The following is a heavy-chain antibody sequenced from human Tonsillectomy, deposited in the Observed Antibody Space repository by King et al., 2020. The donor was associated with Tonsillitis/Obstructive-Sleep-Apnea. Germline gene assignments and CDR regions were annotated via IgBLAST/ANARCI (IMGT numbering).Heavy chain of an antibody. CDR1: GYTFTDYY. J-gene: IGHJ4*02. V-gene: IGHV1-46*01. D-gene: IGHD2-8*02. CDR2: INPSGGST. Sequence: QLVQSGAEVKKPGASVKVSCKASGYTFTDYYIQWVRQAPGQGLEWMGLINPSGGSTSYARKFQGGATITRDTSTSTVYMDLSSLRPEDTAVYYCARLRGTGGACYLNFDSWGQGTLVTVSS. CDR3: ARLRGTGGACYLNFDS.